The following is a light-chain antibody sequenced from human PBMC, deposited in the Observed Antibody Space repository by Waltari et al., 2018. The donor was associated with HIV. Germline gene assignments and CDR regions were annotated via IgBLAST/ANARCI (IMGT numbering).Light chain of an antibody. CDR3: HQYGTSPRT. CDR1: QSVSSIF. J-gene: IGKJ1*01. CDR2: GAT. Sequence: EIVLTQSPGTLSLSPGERATLSCRASQSVSSIFLAWYQQKPGQAPRLLIYGATNRATGIPDRFSGSESGTDFTLTINRLEPEDFAVYYCHQYGTSPRTFGQGTKVELK. V-gene: IGKV3-20*01.